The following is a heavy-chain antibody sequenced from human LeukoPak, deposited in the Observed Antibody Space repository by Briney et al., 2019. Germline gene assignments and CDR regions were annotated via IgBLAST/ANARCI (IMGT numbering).Heavy chain of an antibody. Sequence: ASVKVSCKASGYTFTSYDINWVRQATGQGLEWMGWMNPNSGNTGYAQKFQGRVTMTRNTSISTAYMELSSLGSEDTAVYYCARGGGFYYDSSGSNWFDPWGQGTLVTVSS. CDR2: MNPNSGNT. J-gene: IGHJ5*02. CDR1: GYTFTSYD. V-gene: IGHV1-8*01. D-gene: IGHD3-22*01. CDR3: ARGGGFYYDSSGSNWFDP.